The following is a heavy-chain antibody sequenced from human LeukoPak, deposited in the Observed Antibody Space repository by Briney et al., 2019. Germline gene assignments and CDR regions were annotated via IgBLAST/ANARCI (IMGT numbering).Heavy chain of an antibody. D-gene: IGHD5-24*01. CDR3: ARSRDGRGDY. CDR2: MNSDGSTT. Sequence: GGSLRLSCAASGFTFSSYWMHWVRQAPGQGLVWVSRMNSDGSTTAYADSVKGRFTISRDNAKNTLYLQMNSLRADDTAVYYCARSRDGRGDYWGQGTLVTVSS. CDR1: GFTFSSYW. J-gene: IGHJ4*02. V-gene: IGHV3-74*01.